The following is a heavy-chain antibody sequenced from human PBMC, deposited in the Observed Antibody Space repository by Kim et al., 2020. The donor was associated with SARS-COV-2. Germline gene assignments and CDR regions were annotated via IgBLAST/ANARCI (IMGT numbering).Heavy chain of an antibody. CDR1: GYTFTSYG. CDR3: ARDRWYSSSWLASDP. V-gene: IGHV1-18*01. Sequence: ASVKVSCKASGYTFTSYGISWVRQAPGQGLEWMGWISAYNGNTNYAQKLQGRVTMTTDTSTSTAYMELRSLRSDDTAVYYCARDRWYSSSWLASDPWGQGTLVTVSS. CDR2: ISAYNGNT. J-gene: IGHJ5*02. D-gene: IGHD6-13*01.